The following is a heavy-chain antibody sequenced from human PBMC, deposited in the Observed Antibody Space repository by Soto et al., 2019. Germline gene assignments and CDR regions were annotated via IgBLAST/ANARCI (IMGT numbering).Heavy chain of an antibody. CDR1: GFTFSSYA. Sequence: PGGSLRLSCAASGFTFSSYAMSWVRQAPGKGLEWVSAISGSGGSTYYADSVKGRFTISRDNSKNTLYLQMNSLRAEDTAVYYCAKGNIAVAGNGYYCDGMDVRGRRTTVTGSS. J-gene: IGHJ6*02. D-gene: IGHD6-19*01. CDR3: AKGNIAVAGNGYYCDGMDV. CDR2: ISGSGGST. V-gene: IGHV3-23*01.